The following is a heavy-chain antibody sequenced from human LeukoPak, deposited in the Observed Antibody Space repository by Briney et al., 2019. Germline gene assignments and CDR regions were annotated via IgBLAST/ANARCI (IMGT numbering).Heavy chain of an antibody. D-gene: IGHD5-18*01. CDR2: INAGNGNT. CDR3: ARVVDVNSYGLFDY. V-gene: IGHV1-3*01. CDR1: GYTFTRYA. J-gene: IGHJ4*02. Sequence: ASVKVSCKASGYTFTRYAMHWVRQAPGQRLEWMGWINAGNGNTKYSQKFQGRVTITRDTSASTAYMELSSLRSEDTAVNYCARVVDVNSYGLFDYWGQGTLVTVSS.